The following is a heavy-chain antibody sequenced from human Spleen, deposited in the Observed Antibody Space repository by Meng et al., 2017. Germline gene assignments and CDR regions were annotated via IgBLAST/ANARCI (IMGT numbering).Heavy chain of an antibody. CDR1: GGSFSGYY. D-gene: IGHD3-9*01. Sequence: SETLSLTCAVYGGSFSGYYWSWIRQPPGKGLEWIGEINHSGSTNYNPSLKSRVTIPVDTSKNQFSLKLSSVTAADTAVYYCARSLNYDILTGCPGSRCYYYGMDVWGQGTTVTVSS. J-gene: IGHJ6*02. CDR2: INHSGST. V-gene: IGHV4-34*01. CDR3: ARSLNYDILTGCPGSRCYYYGMDV.